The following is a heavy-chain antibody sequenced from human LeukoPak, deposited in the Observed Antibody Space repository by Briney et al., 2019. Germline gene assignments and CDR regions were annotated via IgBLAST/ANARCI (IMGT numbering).Heavy chain of an antibody. CDR2: INPSGGST. CDR3: ARDHGAGYFDY. CDR1: GYTFTSYY. Sequence: ASVKVSCKASGYTFTSYYMHWVRQAPGRGLEWMGIINPSGGSTSYAQKFQGRVTMTRDTSTSTVYMELSSLRSEDTAVYYCARDHGAGYFDYWGQGTLVTVSS. D-gene: IGHD6-19*01. J-gene: IGHJ4*02. V-gene: IGHV1-46*01.